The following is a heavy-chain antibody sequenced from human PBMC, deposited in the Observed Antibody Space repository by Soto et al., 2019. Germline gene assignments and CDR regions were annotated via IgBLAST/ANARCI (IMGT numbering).Heavy chain of an antibody. V-gene: IGHV4-59*11. CDR1: GGSISGHY. CDR2: IFYSGST. D-gene: IGHD6-19*01. J-gene: IGHJ4*02. CDR3: ARVGSSGWSPDY. Sequence: SETLSLTCTVSGGSISGHYWIWIRQPPGEGMEWIGYIFYSGSTTYNNDPSLKSRVSISVDTSKNQFYLRLSSVTAVDTAVYYCARVGSSGWSPDYWGQGSLVTSPQ.